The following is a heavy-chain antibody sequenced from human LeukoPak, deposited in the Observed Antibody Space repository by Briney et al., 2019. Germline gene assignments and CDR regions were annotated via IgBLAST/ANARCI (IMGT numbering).Heavy chain of an antibody. Sequence: GGSLRLSCAASGFTFSSYAMGWVRQAPGKGLEWVSAISGSGGSTYYADSVKGRFTISRDNSKNTLYLQMNSLRAEDTAVYYCAKVHRYCSSTSCYHVDYWGQGTLVTVSS. J-gene: IGHJ4*02. V-gene: IGHV3-23*01. CDR1: GFTFSSYA. CDR3: AKVHRYCSSTSCYHVDY. CDR2: ISGSGGST. D-gene: IGHD2-2*01.